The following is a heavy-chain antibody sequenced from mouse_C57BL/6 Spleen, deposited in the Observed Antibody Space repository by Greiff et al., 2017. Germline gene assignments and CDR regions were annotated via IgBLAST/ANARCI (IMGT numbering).Heavy chain of an antibody. D-gene: IGHD2-3*01. V-gene: IGHV5-12*01. CDR3: ARAEGYYERGYAMDY. Sequence: EVQVVESGGGLVQPGGSLKLSCAASGFTFSDYYMYWVRQTPEKRLEWVAYISNGGGSTYSPDTVKGRFTISRDNAKNTLYLQMSRLKSEDTAMYYCARAEGYYERGYAMDYWGQGTSVTVSS. J-gene: IGHJ4*01. CDR2: ISNGGGST. CDR1: GFTFSDYY.